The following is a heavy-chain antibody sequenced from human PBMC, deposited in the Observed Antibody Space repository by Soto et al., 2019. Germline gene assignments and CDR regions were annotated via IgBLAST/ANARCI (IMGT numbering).Heavy chain of an antibody. CDR1: GFTFSSYA. CDR2: ISGSGGST. Sequence: GGSLRLSCAASGFTFSSYAMSWVRQAPGKGLEWVSAISGSGGSTYYADSVKGRFTISRDNSKNTPYPQMNSLRAEDTAVYYCAKKGSGYSPFPYYYYGMDVWGQGTTVTVSS. CDR3: AKKGSGYSPFPYYYYGMDV. V-gene: IGHV3-23*01. J-gene: IGHJ6*02. D-gene: IGHD3-22*01.